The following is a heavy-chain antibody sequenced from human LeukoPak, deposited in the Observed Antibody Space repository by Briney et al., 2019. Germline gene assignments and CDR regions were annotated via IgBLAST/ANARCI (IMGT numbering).Heavy chain of an antibody. V-gene: IGHV4-34*01. Sequence: SETLSLTCAVYGGSFSGYYWSWIRQPPGKGLEWIGEINHSGTTNYNPSLKSRVTISVDTSKNQFSLKLSSVTAADTAVYYCARGIAAAGTPRPNWFDPWGQGTLVTVSS. CDR3: ARGIAAAGTPRPNWFDP. D-gene: IGHD6-13*01. J-gene: IGHJ5*02. CDR1: GGSFSGYY. CDR2: INHSGTT.